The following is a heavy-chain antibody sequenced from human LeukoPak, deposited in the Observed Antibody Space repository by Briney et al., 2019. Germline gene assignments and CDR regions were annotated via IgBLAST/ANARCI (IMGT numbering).Heavy chain of an antibody. V-gene: IGHV3-21*01. CDR1: GFTFSSYS. CDR2: ISSSSSYI. CDR3: ARGEYYYDSSGYPGPGYFDY. Sequence: KPGGSLRLSCAASGFTFSSYSMNGVRQAPGKGLEWVSSISSSSSYIYYADSVKGRFTISRDNAKNSLYLQMNSLRAEDTAVYYCARGEYYYDSSGYPGPGYFDYWGQGTLVTVSS. D-gene: IGHD3-22*01. J-gene: IGHJ4*02.